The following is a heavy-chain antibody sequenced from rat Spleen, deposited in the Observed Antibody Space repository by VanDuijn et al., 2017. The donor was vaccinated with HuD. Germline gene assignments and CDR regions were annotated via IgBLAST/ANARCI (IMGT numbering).Heavy chain of an antibody. D-gene: IGHD4-3*01. CDR3: TRGRVYFGYTGFAF. V-gene: IGHV5-46*01. CDR2: ISASGGST. J-gene: IGHJ2*01. Sequence: EVQLVESGGGLVQPGGSMKLSCAASGFTFTSFPVAWVRQAPTKGLEWVATISASGGSTYFRDSVKGRFTISRDVTKTTLYLQMTSLRSEDTATYYCTRGRVYFGYTGFAFWGQGVMVTVSS. CDR1: GFTFTSFP.